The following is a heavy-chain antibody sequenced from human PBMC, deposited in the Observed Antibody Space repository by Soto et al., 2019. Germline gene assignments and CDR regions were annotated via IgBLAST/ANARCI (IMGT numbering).Heavy chain of an antibody. V-gene: IGHV1-69*01. Sequence: QVQLVQSGAEVKKPGSSVKVSCKASGGTFSSYAISWVRQAPGQGLEWMGGIIPIFGTANYAQKFQGRVRITADESTSPAYMELGGLRSGDTAVYYCAGQGGGGGDPHPPDYWGQGTLVTVSS. D-gene: IGHD2-21*02. CDR3: AGQGGGGGDPHPPDY. J-gene: IGHJ4*02. CDR2: IIPIFGTA. CDR1: GGTFSSYA.